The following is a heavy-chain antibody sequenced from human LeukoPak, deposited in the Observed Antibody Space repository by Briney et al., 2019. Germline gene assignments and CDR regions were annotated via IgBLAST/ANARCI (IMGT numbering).Heavy chain of an antibody. V-gene: IGHV1-69*13. CDR3: AGTIAVAAPVAFDI. D-gene: IGHD6-19*01. CDR2: IIPIIGTA. J-gene: IGHJ3*02. Sequence: SVKVSCKASGGTFSSYAISWVRQAPGQGLEWMGGIIPIIGTANYAQKFQGRVTITADESTSTAYMELSSLRSEDTAVYYCAGTIAVAAPVAFDIWGQGTMVTVSS. CDR1: GGTFSSYA.